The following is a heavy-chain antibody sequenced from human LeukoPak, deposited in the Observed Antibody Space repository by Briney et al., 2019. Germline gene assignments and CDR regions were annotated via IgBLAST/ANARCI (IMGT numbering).Heavy chain of an antibody. CDR1: GFTFSSYS. V-gene: IGHV3-53*01. D-gene: IGHD5-12*01. CDR2: IYSGGST. J-gene: IGHJ4*02. CDR3: ARLVATAASDY. Sequence: GGSLRLSCAASGFTFSSYSMNWVRQAPGKGLEWVSVIYSGGSTYYADSVKGRFTISRDNSKNTLYLQMNSLRAEDTAVYYCARLVATAASDYWGQGTLVTVSS.